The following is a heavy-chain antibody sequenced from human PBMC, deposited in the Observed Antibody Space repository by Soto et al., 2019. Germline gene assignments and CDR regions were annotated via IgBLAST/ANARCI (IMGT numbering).Heavy chain of an antibody. CDR2: ISSSGDRT. V-gene: IGHV3-11*05. D-gene: IGHD1-1*01. CDR1: GFTFSGYY. J-gene: IGHJ4*02. CDR3: VRETAYYFDY. Sequence: QVQLVESGGGLVKPGGSLRLSCAASGFTFSGYYMSGIRQAPGKGLECISYISSSGDRTKYADSVKGRFTISRDNAKKSLYLQMNSLRAEDTAVYYCVRETAYYFDYWGQGTLVTVSS.